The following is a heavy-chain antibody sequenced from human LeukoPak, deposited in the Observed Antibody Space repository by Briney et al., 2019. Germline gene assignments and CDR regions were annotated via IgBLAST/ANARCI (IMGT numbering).Heavy chain of an antibody. V-gene: IGHV3-30*02. Sequence: PGGALILSCAASGFTLSSSGRHRVRQAPAKGLEWVPFISYDGSNRYYAESVKGRFTISRDNSKNTLYLQMNSLRAEDTAVYYCAKETRGSYSDYWGQGNLVTVSS. CDR3: AKETRGSYSDY. D-gene: IGHD5-12*01. CDR1: GFTLSSSG. CDR2: ISYDGSNR. J-gene: IGHJ4*02.